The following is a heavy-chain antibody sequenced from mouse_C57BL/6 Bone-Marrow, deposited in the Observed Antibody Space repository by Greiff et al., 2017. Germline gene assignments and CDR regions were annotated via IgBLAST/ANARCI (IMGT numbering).Heavy chain of an antibody. CDR2: ISSGGSYT. V-gene: IGHV5-6*01. J-gene: IGHJ2*01. CDR1: GFTFSSYG. Sequence: EVKLVESGGDLVKPGGSLKLSCAASGFTFSSYGMSWVRQTPDKRLEWVATISSGGSYTYYPDSVKGRFTISRDNAKNTLYLQMSSLKSEDTAMYYCARHDYWGQGTTLTGSS. CDR3: ARHDY.